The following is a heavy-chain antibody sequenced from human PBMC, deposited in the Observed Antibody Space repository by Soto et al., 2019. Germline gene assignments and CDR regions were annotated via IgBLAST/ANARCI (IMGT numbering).Heavy chain of an antibody. J-gene: IGHJ4*02. V-gene: IGHV3-48*01. CDR2: ISSSSSTI. CDR3: ARDRLDFWSGYYAY. D-gene: IGHD3-3*01. Sequence: ESGGGLVQPGGSLRLSCAASGFTFSSYSMNWVRQAPGKGLEWVSYISSSSSTIYYADSVKGRFTISRDNAKNSLYLQMNSLRAEDTAVYYCARDRLDFWSGYYAYWGQGTLVTVSS. CDR1: GFTFSSYS.